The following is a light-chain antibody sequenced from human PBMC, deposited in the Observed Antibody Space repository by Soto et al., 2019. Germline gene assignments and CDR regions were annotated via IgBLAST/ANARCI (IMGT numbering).Light chain of an antibody. CDR3: QQYNSYSRT. V-gene: IGKV1-5*01. J-gene: IGKJ1*01. CDR1: QSISSW. CDR2: DAS. Sequence: DIQMTQTPSTLSASVGDRVTITCRASQSISSWLAWYQQKPGKAPKLLIYDASSLESGVPSRFSGSGSGTEFTLTISSLQPDDFATYYCQQYNSYSRTVGQGTKVDI.